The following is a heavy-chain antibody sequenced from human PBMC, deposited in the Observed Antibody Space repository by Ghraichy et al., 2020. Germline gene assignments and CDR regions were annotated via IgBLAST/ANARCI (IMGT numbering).Heavy chain of an antibody. CDR2: IWYDGSNK. Sequence: GGSLRLSCAASGFTFSSYGMHWVRQAPGKGLEWVAVIWYDGSNKYYADSVKGRFTISRDNSKNTLYLQMNSLRAEDTAVYYCAKLGRGYSYGPNPFDYWGQGTLVTVSS. CDR3: AKLGRGYSYGPNPFDY. CDR1: GFTFSSYG. D-gene: IGHD5-18*01. V-gene: IGHV3-33*06. J-gene: IGHJ4*02.